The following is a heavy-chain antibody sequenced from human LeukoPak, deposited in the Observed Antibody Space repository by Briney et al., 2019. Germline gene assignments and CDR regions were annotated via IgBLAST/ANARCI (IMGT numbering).Heavy chain of an antibody. V-gene: IGHV3-23*01. D-gene: IGHD6-13*01. CDR2: ISGSSGST. Sequence: GGSLRLPCAASGFTFSSYAMSWVRQAPGKGLEWVSAISGSSGSTYYADSVKGRFTISRDNSKNTLYLQMNSLRAEDTAVYYCANSIAAADYWGQGTLVTVSS. J-gene: IGHJ4*02. CDR3: ANSIAAADY. CDR1: GFTFSSYA.